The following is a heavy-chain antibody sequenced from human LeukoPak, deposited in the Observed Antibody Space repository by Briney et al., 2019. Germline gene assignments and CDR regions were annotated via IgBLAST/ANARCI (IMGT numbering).Heavy chain of an antibody. CDR1: GASISSYY. V-gene: IGHV4-4*07. CDR3: ARDLDCGGDCSSDAFDI. D-gene: IGHD2-21*02. CDR2: IYSSVRT. Sequence: SETLSLTCTVSGASISSYYWSWIRQSAGKGLEWIGRIYSSVRTNYNPSLKSRATMSVDTSKNQFSLNLNSVTAADTAVYFCARDLDCGGDCSSDAFDIWGQGTMVTVSS. J-gene: IGHJ3*02.